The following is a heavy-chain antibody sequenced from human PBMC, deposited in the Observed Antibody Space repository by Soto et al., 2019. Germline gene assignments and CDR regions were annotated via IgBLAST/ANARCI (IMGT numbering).Heavy chain of an antibody. V-gene: IGHV1-69*13. CDR3: ARVMVGYYYGMDV. CDR1: GGTFSSYA. D-gene: IGHD1-26*01. J-gene: IGHJ6*02. CDR2: IIPIFGTA. Sequence: ASVKVSCKASGGTFSSYAISWVRQAPGQGLEWMGGIIPIFGTANYAQKFQGRVTITADESTSTAYMELSSLRSEDTAVYYCARVMVGYYYGMDVWGQGTTVTVSS.